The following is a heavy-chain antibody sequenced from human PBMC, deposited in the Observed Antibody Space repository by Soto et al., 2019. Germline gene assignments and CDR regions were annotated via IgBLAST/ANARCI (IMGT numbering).Heavy chain of an antibody. V-gene: IGHV3-30*18. Sequence: PGGSLRLSCAASGFTFSSYVMHWVRQAPGKGLEWVAVISYDGSYKYYADSVKGRFTISRDNSKYTLYLQMNSLRVEDTAVYYCAKALGATSYYYYGMDVWGQGTTVTVSS. CDR2: ISYDGSYK. CDR3: AKALGATSYYYYGMDV. D-gene: IGHD1-26*01. CDR1: GFTFSSYV. J-gene: IGHJ6*02.